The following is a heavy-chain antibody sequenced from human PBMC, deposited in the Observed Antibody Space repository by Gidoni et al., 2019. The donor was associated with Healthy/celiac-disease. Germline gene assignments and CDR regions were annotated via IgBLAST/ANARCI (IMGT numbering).Heavy chain of an antibody. CDR3: TRDRGGTYCSGGSCYSDY. D-gene: IGHD2-15*01. Sequence: EVQLVASGGGLVQPGRSLRLSCTASGFPFGDYAMSWFRQAPGKGLEWVGFIRSKAYGGTTEYAASVKGRFTISRDDSKSIAYLQMNSLKTEDTAVYYCTRDRGGTYCSGGSCYSDYWGQGTLVTVSS. V-gene: IGHV3-49*03. CDR1: GFPFGDYA. J-gene: IGHJ4*02. CDR2: IRSKAYGGTT.